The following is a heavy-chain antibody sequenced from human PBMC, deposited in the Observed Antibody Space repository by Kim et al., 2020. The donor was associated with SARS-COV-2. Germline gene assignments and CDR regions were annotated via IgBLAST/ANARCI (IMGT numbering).Heavy chain of an antibody. CDR2: YT. D-gene: IGHD2-15*01. CDR3: GVVSDAFDI. V-gene: IGHV5-10-1*01. J-gene: IGHJ3*02. Sequence: YTNYSPSFQGHVTISADKSISTAYLQWSSLKASDTAMYYCGVVSDAFDIWGQGTMVTVSS.